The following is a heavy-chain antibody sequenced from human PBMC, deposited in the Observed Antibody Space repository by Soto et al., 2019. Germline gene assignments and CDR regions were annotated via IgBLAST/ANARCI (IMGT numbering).Heavy chain of an antibody. J-gene: IGHJ5*02. Sequence: SETLSLTCAVYGGSFSGYYWSWIRQPPGKGLEWIGEINHSGSTNYNPSLKSRVTISVDRSKNQFSLKLSSVTAADTAVYYCARALFQEWFDPWGQGILVTVSS. V-gene: IGHV4-34*01. CDR2: INHSGST. CDR1: GGSFSGYY. CDR3: ARALFQEWFDP. D-gene: IGHD3-3*01.